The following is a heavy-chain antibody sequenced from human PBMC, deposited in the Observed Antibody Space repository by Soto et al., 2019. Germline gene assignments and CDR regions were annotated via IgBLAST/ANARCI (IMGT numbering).Heavy chain of an antibody. Sequence: QVQLQESGPGLVKPSGTQSLTCAVSGGSISSSNWWSWVRQPPGKGLEWIGEIYHSGSTNYNPSPKSRVTISVDKSKNQFSLKLSSVTAADTAVYYCARHEDIVVAPAATPGNDWFDPWGQGTLVTVSS. CDR3: ARHEDIVVAPAATPGNDWFDP. J-gene: IGHJ5*02. CDR2: IYHSGST. CDR1: GGSISSSNW. V-gene: IGHV4-4*02. D-gene: IGHD2-2*01.